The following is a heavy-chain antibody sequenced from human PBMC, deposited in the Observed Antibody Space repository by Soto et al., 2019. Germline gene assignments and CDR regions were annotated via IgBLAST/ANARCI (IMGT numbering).Heavy chain of an antibody. CDR1: GFTFSSYA. J-gene: IGHJ4*02. Sequence: GSLRLSCAASGFTFSSYAMTWVRQAPGKGLEWVSAITGSGASTYYADSVKGRFSISRDNSKNTLYLQMNSLRAEDTAVYYCAKPERYCSGGSCYEVLDYWGQGTPVTV. V-gene: IGHV3-23*01. CDR2: ITGSGAST. CDR3: AKPERYCSGGSCYEVLDY. D-gene: IGHD2-15*01.